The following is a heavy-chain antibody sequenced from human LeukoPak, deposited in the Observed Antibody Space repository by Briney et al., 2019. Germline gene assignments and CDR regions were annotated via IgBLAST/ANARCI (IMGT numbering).Heavy chain of an antibody. V-gene: IGHV3-23*01. D-gene: IGHD3-10*01. CDR2: IPSSGVST. Sequence: PGGSLRLSCAASGFTFSNFAMSWVRQAPGKGLEWVSGIPSSGVSTYYADSVKGRFTISRDNSKNTLYLQMNSLRAEDTAVYYCADQGYMVRGGPSPSFDYWGQGTLVTVSS. J-gene: IGHJ4*02. CDR3: ADQGYMVRGGPSPSFDY. CDR1: GFTFSNFA.